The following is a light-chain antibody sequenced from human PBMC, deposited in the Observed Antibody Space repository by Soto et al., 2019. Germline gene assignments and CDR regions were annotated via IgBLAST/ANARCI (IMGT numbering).Light chain of an antibody. CDR3: QVWVGNTDFVV. CDR2: DDN. Sequence: SYELTQAPSVSVAPGQTATFTCGGDKIGTKSGHWHQQTPGQAPVLVVYDDNDRPPGRPERFSGSKSGNTVTLTISRVEAGGEADYYCQVWVGNTDFVVVGGGTKHTVL. V-gene: IGLV3-21*02. CDR1: KIGTKS. J-gene: IGLJ2*01.